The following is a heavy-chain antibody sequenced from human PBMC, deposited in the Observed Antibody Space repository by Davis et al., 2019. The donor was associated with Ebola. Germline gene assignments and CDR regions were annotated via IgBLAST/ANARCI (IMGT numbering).Heavy chain of an antibody. CDR1: GFTVSSNY. D-gene: IGHD3-22*01. CDR3: ARADYYDSSGYYGTAFDI. J-gene: IGHJ3*02. CDR2: IYSGGST. Sequence: GESLKISCAASGFTVSSNYMSWVRQAPGKGLEWVSVIYSGGSTYYADSVKGRFTISRDNSKNTLYLQMNSLRAEDTAVYYCARADYYDSSGYYGTAFDIWGQGTMVTVSS. V-gene: IGHV3-66*01.